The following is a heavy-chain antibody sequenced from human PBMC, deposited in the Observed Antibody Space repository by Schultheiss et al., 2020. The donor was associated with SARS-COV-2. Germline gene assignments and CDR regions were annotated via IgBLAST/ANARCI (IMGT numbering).Heavy chain of an antibody. CDR2: ISTYNGNT. J-gene: IGHJ4*02. CDR1: GYTFTGYF. CDR3: ARVLIFGAKYYFDY. D-gene: IGHD3-10*01. V-gene: IGHV1-18*04. Sequence: ASVKVSCKASGYTFTGYFMHWVRQAPGQGLEWMGWISTYNGNTNYAQKLQGRVTMTTDTSTSTAYMELRSLRSDDTAVYYCARVLIFGAKYYFDYWGQGTLVTVSS.